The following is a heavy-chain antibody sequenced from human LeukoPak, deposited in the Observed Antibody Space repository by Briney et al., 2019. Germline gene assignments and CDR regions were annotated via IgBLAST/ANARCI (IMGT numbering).Heavy chain of an antibody. J-gene: IGHJ5*02. CDR1: GYTFTGYY. V-gene: IGHV1-2*06. CDR2: INPNSADT. CDR3: ARTSYYGSGSYTT. Sequence: GASVKVSCKASGYTFTGYYIHWVRQAPGQGLEWMGRINPNSADTNYAQKFQGRVTMTRDTSISTAYMELSRLRSDDTAVYYCARTSYYGSGSYTTWGQGTLVTDSS. D-gene: IGHD3-10*01.